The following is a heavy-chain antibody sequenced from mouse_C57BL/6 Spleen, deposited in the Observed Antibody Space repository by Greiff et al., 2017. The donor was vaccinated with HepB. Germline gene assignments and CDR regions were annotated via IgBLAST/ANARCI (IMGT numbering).Heavy chain of an antibody. J-gene: IGHJ2*01. V-gene: IGHV14-2*01. CDR1: GFNIKDYY. CDR2: IDPEDGDT. Sequence: EVQLQQSGAELVKPGASVKLSCTASGFNIKDYYMHWVKQRTEQGLEWIGRIDPEDGDTKYAPTFQGKATITAGTSSNTAYLKLSSLPSEDTSVYYCARSAQATSDYWGQGTTLTVSA. D-gene: IGHD3-2*02. CDR3: ARSAQATSDY.